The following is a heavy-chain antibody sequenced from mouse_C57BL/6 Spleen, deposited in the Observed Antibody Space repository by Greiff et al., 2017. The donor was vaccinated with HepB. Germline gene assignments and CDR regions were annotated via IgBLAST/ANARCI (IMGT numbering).Heavy chain of an antibody. CDR2: IYPGDGDT. V-gene: IGHV1-82*01. CDR3: ARRGLGYYYAMDY. Sequence: VQLQQSGPELVKPGASVKISCKASGYAFSSSWMNWVKQRPGKGLEWIGRIYPGDGDTNYNGKFKGKATLTADKSSSTAYMQLSSLTSEDSEVYFCARRGLGYYYAMDYWGQGTSVTVSS. D-gene: IGHD2-2*01. CDR1: GYAFSSSW. J-gene: IGHJ4*01.